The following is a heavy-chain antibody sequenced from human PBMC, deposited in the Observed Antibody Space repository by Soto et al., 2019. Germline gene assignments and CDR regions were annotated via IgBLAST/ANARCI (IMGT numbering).Heavy chain of an antibody. Sequence: QVQLVQSGAEVKKPGASVKVSCKASGYTFASYGISWVRQAPGQGLEWMGWISAYNGNTNYAQKLQGRVTMTTDTSTSTAYMELRSLRSDDTAVYYCARDDCSGGSCYSGHYFDCWGQGTLVTVSS. J-gene: IGHJ4*02. D-gene: IGHD2-15*01. V-gene: IGHV1-18*01. CDR1: GYTFASYG. CDR2: ISAYNGNT. CDR3: ARDDCSGGSCYSGHYFDC.